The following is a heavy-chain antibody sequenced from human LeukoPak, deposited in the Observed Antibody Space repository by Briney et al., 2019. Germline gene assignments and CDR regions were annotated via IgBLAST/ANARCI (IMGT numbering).Heavy chain of an antibody. CDR2: IYSDGST. D-gene: IGHD2-15*01. CDR1: GFNVGPYY. V-gene: IGHV3-66*01. CDR3: ARGLGTNYGGYCSGGSCPFY. J-gene: IGHJ4*02. Sequence: PGGSLRLSCVDSGFNVGPYYLSWVRQAPGKGLEWVSVIYSDGSTYFADSVKGRFTISRDISKNTVYLQMNSLRVEDTAVYYCARGLGTNYGGYCSGGSCPFYWGQGTLVTVSS.